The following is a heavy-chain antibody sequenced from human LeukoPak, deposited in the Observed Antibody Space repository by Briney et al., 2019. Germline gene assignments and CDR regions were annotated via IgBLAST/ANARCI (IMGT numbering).Heavy chain of an antibody. CDR2: IYYSGST. J-gene: IGHJ6*02. Sequence: SETLSLTCTVSGGSVSSGSYYWSWIRQPPGKGLEWIGYIYYSGSTNYNPSLKSRVTISVDTSKNQFSLKLSSVTAADTAVYYCARAGHQAYDFWSGYSRYYYGMDVWGQGTTVTVSS. D-gene: IGHD3-3*01. CDR3: ARAGHQAYDFWSGYSRYYYGMDV. CDR1: GGSVSSGSYY. V-gene: IGHV4-61*01.